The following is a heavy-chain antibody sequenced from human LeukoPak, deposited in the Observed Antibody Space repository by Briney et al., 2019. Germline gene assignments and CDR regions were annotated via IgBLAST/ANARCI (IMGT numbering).Heavy chain of an antibody. Sequence: ASVKVSCKASGYTFTSYAMHWVRQAPGQRLEWMGWINAGNGNTKYSQKFQGRVTITRDTSASTAYMELSSLKSEDTAVYYCARGSNYYDSSGLDYWGRGTLVTVSS. J-gene: IGHJ4*02. D-gene: IGHD3-22*01. CDR1: GYTFTSYA. V-gene: IGHV1-3*01. CDR2: INAGNGNT. CDR3: ARGSNYYDSSGLDY.